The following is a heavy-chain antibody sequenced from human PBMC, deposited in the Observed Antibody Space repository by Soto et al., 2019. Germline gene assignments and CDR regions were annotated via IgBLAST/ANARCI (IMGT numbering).Heavy chain of an antibody. V-gene: IGHV3-48*01. Sequence: GGSLRLSCAASGFTFSSYSMNWVRQAPGKGLEWVSYISSSSSTIYYADSVKGRFTISRDNAKNSLYLQMNSLRAEDTAVYYCARVEYSSSWGQGTLVTVSS. CDR1: GFTFSSYS. D-gene: IGHD6-6*01. CDR2: ISSSSSTI. J-gene: IGHJ4*02. CDR3: ARVEYSSS.